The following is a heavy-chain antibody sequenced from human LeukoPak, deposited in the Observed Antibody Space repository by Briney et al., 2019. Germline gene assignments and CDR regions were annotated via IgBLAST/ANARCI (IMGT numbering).Heavy chain of an antibody. D-gene: IGHD2-2*01. J-gene: IGHJ3*02. CDR2: IKSKTDGGTT. Sequence: RPGRSLRLSCAASGFTFSSYGMHWVRQAPGKGLEWVGRIKSKTDGGTTDYAAPVKGRFTISRDDSKNTLYLQMNSLKTEDTAVYYCTTDLSIVVVPAAVTPYDAFDIWGQGTMVTVSS. V-gene: IGHV3-15*01. CDR1: GFTFSSYG. CDR3: TTDLSIVVVPAAVTPYDAFDI.